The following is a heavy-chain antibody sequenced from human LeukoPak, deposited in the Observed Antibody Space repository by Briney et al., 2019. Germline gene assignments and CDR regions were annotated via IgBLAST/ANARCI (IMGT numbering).Heavy chain of an antibody. V-gene: IGHV4-59*08. CDR2: IYFSGTT. CDR1: GDSISNYY. D-gene: IGHD6-19*01. J-gene: IGHJ4*02. CDR3: ARLSHPSGSDWFFDY. Sequence: SETLSLTCTVSGDSISNYYWSWIRQPPGKGPDWIGYIYFSGTTNYNPSLKSRVTMSVDTSKNQFSLKLTSMTAADTAVYFCARLSHPSGSDWFFDYWGQGSLVTVSS.